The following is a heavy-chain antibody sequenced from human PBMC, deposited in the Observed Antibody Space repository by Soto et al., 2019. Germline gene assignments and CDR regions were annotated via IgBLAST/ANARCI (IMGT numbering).Heavy chain of an antibody. D-gene: IGHD5-18*01. CDR2: INHSGST. CDR1: GGSFSGYY. V-gene: IGHV4-34*01. J-gene: IGHJ5*02. Sequence: SETLSLTCSVYGGSFSGYYWSWIRQPPGKGLEWIGEINHSGSTNYNPSLKSRVTISVDTSKNQFSLKLSSVTAADTAVNYCARASRRYSYGFREPLSFDPWGQGTLVTVSS. CDR3: ARASRRYSYGFREPLSFDP.